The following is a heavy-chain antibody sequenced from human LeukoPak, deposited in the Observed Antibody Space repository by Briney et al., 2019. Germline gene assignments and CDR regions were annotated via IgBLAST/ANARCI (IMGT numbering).Heavy chain of an antibody. D-gene: IGHD1-1*01. V-gene: IGHV3-23*01. CDR2: ISGSGGST. J-gene: IGHJ4*02. CDR1: GFTFSSYA. CDR3: AKDSNSNSSRGAFDY. Sequence: GGSLRLSCAASGFTFSSYAMSWVRQAPGKGLEWVSAISGSGGSTYYADSVKGRFTISRDNSKNTLYLQMNSLRAEDTAVYYCAKDSNSNSSRGAFDYWGQGTLDTVSS.